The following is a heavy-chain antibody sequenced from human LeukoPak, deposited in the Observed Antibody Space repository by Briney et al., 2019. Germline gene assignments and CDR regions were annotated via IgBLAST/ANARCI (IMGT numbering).Heavy chain of an antibody. CDR1: GGSFSGDY. Sequence: SETLSLTCAVYGGSFSGDYWSWIRQPPGKGLEWIGEINHSGSSNYSPSLKSRVTISVDTSKNQFSLKLSSVTAADTAVYYCARHVYYYDSSGPNNWFDPWGQGTLVTVSS. J-gene: IGHJ5*02. CDR3: ARHVYYYDSSGPNNWFDP. V-gene: IGHV4-34*01. D-gene: IGHD3-22*01. CDR2: INHSGSS.